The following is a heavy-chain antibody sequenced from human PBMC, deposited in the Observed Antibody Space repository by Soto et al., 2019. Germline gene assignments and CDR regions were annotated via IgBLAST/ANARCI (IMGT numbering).Heavy chain of an antibody. J-gene: IGHJ6*02. CDR1: GGSISNGAYY. D-gene: IGHD3-10*01. V-gene: IGHV4-30-4*08. Sequence: SETLSLTCTVSGGSISNGAYYWGWIRQHPGKGLEWIIYMHYSGTTYYNPSLRSRVTISLDTSKNQFSLKLSSVTAADTAVYYCARVSTMVRGVGRYYYYYGMDVWGQGTTVT. CDR2: MHYSGTT. CDR3: ARVSTMVRGVGRYYYYYGMDV.